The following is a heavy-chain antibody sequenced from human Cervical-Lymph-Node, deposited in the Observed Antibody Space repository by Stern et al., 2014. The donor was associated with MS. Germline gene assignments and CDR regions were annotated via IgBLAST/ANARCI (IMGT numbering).Heavy chain of an antibody. V-gene: IGHV3-30*03. Sequence: VQLEESGGGVVQPGTSLRLSCAASGFAFSSYDMHWVRQAPGKGLEWVTFISNDGSDRYYADSLKDRFIVSRDYYKKTLSLQINNLRSEDTAVYYCALPGHFYTNAPDYWVQGTLVTVSS. CDR1: GFAFSSYD. D-gene: IGHD2-8*01. CDR2: ISNDGSDR. CDR3: ALPGHFYTNAPDY. J-gene: IGHJ4*02.